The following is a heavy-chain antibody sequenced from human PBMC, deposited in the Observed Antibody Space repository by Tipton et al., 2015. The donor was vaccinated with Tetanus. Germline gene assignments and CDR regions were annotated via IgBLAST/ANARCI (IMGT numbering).Heavy chain of an antibody. J-gene: IGHJ4*01. CDR3: ARDYDGSEPYDY. Sequence: QSGAEVKKPGSSVKVSCKASGGTFTSYAFSWVRQAPGQGLEWMVTILPIFGTTNYAQKFQGRVTITADKSTRTVYMELSSLRSGDAAIYYCARDYDGSEPYDYWGQGTLVTVSS. CDR2: ILPIFGTT. V-gene: IGHV1-69*06. D-gene: IGHD3-10*01. CDR1: GGTFTSYA.